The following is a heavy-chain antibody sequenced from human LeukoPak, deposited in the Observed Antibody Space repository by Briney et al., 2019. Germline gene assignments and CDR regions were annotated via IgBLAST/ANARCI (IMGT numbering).Heavy chain of an antibody. CDR2: IYYSGST. V-gene: IGHV4-30-4*08. CDR3: ARVRGVTDWLDP. CDR1: GGSISSGDYY. D-gene: IGHD2-21*02. J-gene: IGHJ5*02. Sequence: PSQTLSLTCTVSGGSISSGDYYWSWIRQPPGKGLEWIGYIYYSGSTYYNPSLKSRVTISVDTSKNQFSLKLSSVTAADTAVYYCARVRGVTDWLDPWGQGTLVTVSS.